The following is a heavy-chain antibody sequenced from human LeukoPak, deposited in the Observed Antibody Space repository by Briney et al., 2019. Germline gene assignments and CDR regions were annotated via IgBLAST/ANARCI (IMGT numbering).Heavy chain of an antibody. Sequence: GGTLRLSCAASGFTFSNYGMSWVRQAPGKGLEWVSAISGSGGSTYYADSVKGRFTISRDNSKNTLYLQMNSLRAEDTAVYYCAKVGHDYGDYFDYWGQGTLVTVSS. J-gene: IGHJ4*02. V-gene: IGHV3-23*01. CDR2: ISGSGGST. D-gene: IGHD4-17*01. CDR3: AKVGHDYGDYFDY. CDR1: GFTFSNYG.